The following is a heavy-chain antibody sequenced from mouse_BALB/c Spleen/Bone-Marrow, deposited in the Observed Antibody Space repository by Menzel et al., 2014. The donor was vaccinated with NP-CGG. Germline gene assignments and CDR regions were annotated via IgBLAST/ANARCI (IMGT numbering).Heavy chain of an antibody. CDR2: INPSNGGT. CDR1: GYTFSSYY. CDR3: TRSNYGYWYFDV. J-gene: IGHJ1*03. D-gene: IGHD1-1*01. Sequence: QVQLKESGAELVKPGASVKLPCKASGYTFSSYYMYWVKQRPGQGLEWIGEINPSNGGTKFNEKFKSKATLTVDKSSSTAYMQLSSLTSEDSAVYYCTRSNYGYWYFDVWGTGTTVTVSS. V-gene: IGHV1S81*02.